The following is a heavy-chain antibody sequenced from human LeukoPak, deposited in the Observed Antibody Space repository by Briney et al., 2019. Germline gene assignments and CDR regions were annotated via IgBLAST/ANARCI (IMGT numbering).Heavy chain of an antibody. CDR1: GFTFSSYG. D-gene: IGHD2-2*01. V-gene: IGHV3-33*06. CDR3: AKESACTSTSCHFDY. J-gene: IGHJ4*02. CDR2: IWYDGSNK. Sequence: QPGRSLRLXCAASGFTFSSYGMHWVRQAPGKGLEWVAVIWYDGSNKYYADSVKGRFTISRDNSKNTLYLQMNSLRAEDTAVYYCAKESACTSTSCHFDYWGQGTLVTVSS.